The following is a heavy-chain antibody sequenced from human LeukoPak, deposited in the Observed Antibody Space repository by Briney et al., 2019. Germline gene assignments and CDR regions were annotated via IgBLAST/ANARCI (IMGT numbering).Heavy chain of an antibody. D-gene: IGHD2-21*02. Sequence: ASVKVSCKASGFTFSGHYIHWVRQAPGQGLEWMGYINPHSGGTSSPQKFQGRLTMTTDTSISAVYKELSSLTSDDTAMYYCVREGNELLSKNFDYWGQGTLVTVSS. CDR1: GFTFSGHY. CDR2: INPHSGGT. V-gene: IGHV1-2*02. J-gene: IGHJ4*02. CDR3: VREGNELLSKNFDY.